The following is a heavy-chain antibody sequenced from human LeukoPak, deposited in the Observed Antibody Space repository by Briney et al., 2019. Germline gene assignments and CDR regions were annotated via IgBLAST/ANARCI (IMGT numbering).Heavy chain of an antibody. D-gene: IGHD2-15*01. Sequence: PGGSLRLSCAASGFTFRSYAMSWVRQAPGKGLERVSVISGSGGTTYYADSVKGRFTISRDNSKSTLYLQMNTLRAEDTAVYYCAKDRKDCSGGNCYSGGSEWGQGTLVTVSS. CDR3: AKDRKDCSGGNCYSGGSE. J-gene: IGHJ4*02. V-gene: IGHV3-23*01. CDR2: ISGSGGTT. CDR1: GFTFRSYA.